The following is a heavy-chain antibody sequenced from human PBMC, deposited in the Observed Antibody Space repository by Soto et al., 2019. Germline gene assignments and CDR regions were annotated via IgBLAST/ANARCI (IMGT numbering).Heavy chain of an antibody. D-gene: IGHD6-19*01. Sequence: QLQLHESGPGLVKPSETLSLTCAVSGDSMSSSDYYWGWIRQPPGKGLEWIGSIYYSGSTYYNPSLQSRVAISVDTSKTQLSLELKSVTAADTAIYYCARRTVNIRTFYSGLKTHCFDYWGQGAPVTVSS. J-gene: IGHJ4*02. CDR2: IYYSGST. CDR1: GDSMSSSDYY. V-gene: IGHV4-39*01. CDR3: ARRTVNIRTFYSGLKTHCFDY.